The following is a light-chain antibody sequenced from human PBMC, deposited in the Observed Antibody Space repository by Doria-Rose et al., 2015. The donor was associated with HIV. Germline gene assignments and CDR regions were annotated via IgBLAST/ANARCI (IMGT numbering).Light chain of an antibody. CDR3: YSYVGSSTVV. J-gene: IGLJ3*02. CDR1: SSDVGSYNL. V-gene: IGLV2-23*02. CDR2: EFS. Sequence: QSALIQPASVSGSPGQSITISCTGTSSDVGSYNLASWYQQYPGKAPKLMIFEFSKRPSGISNRFSGSKSGNTASLTISGLQAEDEADYYCYSYVGSSTVVFGGGTKLTVL.